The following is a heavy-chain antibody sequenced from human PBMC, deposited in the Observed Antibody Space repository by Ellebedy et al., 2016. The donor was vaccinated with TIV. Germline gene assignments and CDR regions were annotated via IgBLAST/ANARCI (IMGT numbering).Heavy chain of an antibody. CDR2: IFSGGTTK. V-gene: IGHV3-48*01. Sequence: GESLKISXAASGFTFSSYNMNWVRQAPGKGLEWVSYIFSGGTTKYYADSVKGRFTISRNASTNTLYLQMNGLRAEDTAVYYCAKDVRGVLYYFDSWGQGTPVTVSS. CDR1: GFTFSSYN. CDR3: AKDVRGVLYYFDS. J-gene: IGHJ4*02. D-gene: IGHD3-10*01.